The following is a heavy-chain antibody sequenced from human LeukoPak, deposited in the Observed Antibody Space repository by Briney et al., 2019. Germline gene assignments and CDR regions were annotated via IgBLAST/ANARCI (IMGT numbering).Heavy chain of an antibody. V-gene: IGHV3-21*01. Sequence: GGSLRLSCAASGFTFSSYSMNWVRQAPGKGLEWVSSISSSSSYIYYADSVKGRFTISRDNAKNSLYLQMNSLRAEDTAVYYCANGGFSSGTLIYYDYYYMDVWGKGTTVTVSS. CDR1: GFTFSSYS. J-gene: IGHJ6*03. D-gene: IGHD6-19*01. CDR2: ISSSSSYI. CDR3: ANGGFSSGTLIYYDYYYMDV.